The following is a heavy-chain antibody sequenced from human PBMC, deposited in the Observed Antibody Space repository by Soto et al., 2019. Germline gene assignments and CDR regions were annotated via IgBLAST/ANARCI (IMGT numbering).Heavy chain of an antibody. Sequence: ASVKVSCKASGYTFTSYDINWVRQATGQGLEWMGWMNPNSGNTGYAQKFQGRVTMTRNTSISTAYMELSSLRSEDTAVYYCARFGCSGGSCYAEVGGYWGQGTLVTVSS. D-gene: IGHD2-15*01. J-gene: IGHJ4*02. V-gene: IGHV1-8*01. CDR3: ARFGCSGGSCYAEVGGY. CDR1: GYTFTSYD. CDR2: MNPNSGNT.